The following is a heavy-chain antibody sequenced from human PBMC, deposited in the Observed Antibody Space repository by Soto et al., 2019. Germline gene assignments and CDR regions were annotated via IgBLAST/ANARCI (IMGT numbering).Heavy chain of an antibody. CDR1: GFTFSSYE. CDR3: ARAGYSYGYYYYYGMDV. J-gene: IGHJ6*02. CDR2: ISSSGSTI. V-gene: IGHV3-48*03. Sequence: ESGGGLVQPGGSLRLSCAASGFTFSSYEMNWVRQAPGKGLEWVSYISSSGSTIYYADSVKGRFTISRDNAKNSLYLQMNSLRAEDTAVYYCARAGYSYGYYYYYGMDVWGQGTTVTVSS. D-gene: IGHD5-18*01.